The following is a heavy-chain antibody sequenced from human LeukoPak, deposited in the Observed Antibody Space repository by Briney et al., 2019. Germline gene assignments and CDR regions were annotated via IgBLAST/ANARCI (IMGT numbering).Heavy chain of an antibody. CDR2: ISGSGGST. CDR3: AKGPPRLWLYLVDY. Sequence: GGSLRLSCAASGFTFSSYAMSGVRQAPGKGLEWVSAISGSGGSTYYADSVKGRFTISRDNSKNTLYPQMNSLRAEDTAVYYCAKGPPRLWLYLVDYWGQGTLVTVSS. D-gene: IGHD5-18*01. J-gene: IGHJ4*02. V-gene: IGHV3-23*01. CDR1: GFTFSSYA.